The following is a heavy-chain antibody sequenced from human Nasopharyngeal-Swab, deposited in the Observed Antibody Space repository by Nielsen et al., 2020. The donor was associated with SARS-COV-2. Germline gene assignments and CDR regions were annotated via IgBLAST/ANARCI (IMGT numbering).Heavy chain of an antibody. CDR2: ISSSSRTI. Sequence: GESLKISCAASEFTFNTYDMNWVRQAPGTGLEWLSYISSSSRTIYYADSVKGRFTISSDNAKNSLYLQMNTLRDEATAVYYYASLRYYSSDYWGQGTLVTVSS. D-gene: IGHD1-26*01. J-gene: IGHJ4*02. CDR1: EFTFNTYD. CDR3: ASLRYYSSDY. V-gene: IGHV3-48*02.